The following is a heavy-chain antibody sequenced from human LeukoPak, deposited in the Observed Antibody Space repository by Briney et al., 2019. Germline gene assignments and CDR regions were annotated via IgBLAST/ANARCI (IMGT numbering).Heavy chain of an antibody. CDR1: GFTFSSYW. CDR3: ARDSYSSSWSGLFDY. J-gene: IGHJ4*02. CDR2: INSDGSST. Sequence: PGGSLRLSCAASGFTFSSYWMHWVRQAPGKGLVWVSRINSDGSSTSYADSVKGRFTISRDNAKNSLYLQMSSLRAEDTAVYYCARDSYSSSWSGLFDYWGQGTLVTVSS. D-gene: IGHD6-13*01. V-gene: IGHV3-74*01.